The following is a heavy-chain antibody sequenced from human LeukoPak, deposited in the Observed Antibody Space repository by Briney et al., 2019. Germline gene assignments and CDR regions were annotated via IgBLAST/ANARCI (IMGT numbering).Heavy chain of an antibody. CDR1: GFTFSSYP. CDR3: AKSRVSSWGAIDY. Sequence: GGSLRLSCAASGFTFSSYPMSWVRQAPGKGLEWVSAIAGGGGSTYYADSVKGRFTISRDNSKNILYLQMNSLRVEDTAVYYCAKSRVSSWGAIDYWGQGTLLTVSS. V-gene: IGHV3-23*01. J-gene: IGHJ4*02. CDR2: IAGGGGST. D-gene: IGHD6-13*01.